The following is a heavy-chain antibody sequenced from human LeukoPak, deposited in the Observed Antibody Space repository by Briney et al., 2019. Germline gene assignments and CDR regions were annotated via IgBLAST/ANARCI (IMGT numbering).Heavy chain of an antibody. CDR3: ARDLGITVVVTAIPGDYGMDV. Sequence: QSGGSLRLSCAASGFTFSSYAMHWVRQAPGKGLEWVAVISYDGSNKYYADSVKGRFTISRDNSKNTLYLQMNSLRAEDTAVYYCARDLGITVVVTAIPGDYGMDVWGQGTTVTVSS. V-gene: IGHV3-30-3*01. CDR2: ISYDGSNK. J-gene: IGHJ6*02. D-gene: IGHD2-21*02. CDR1: GFTFSSYA.